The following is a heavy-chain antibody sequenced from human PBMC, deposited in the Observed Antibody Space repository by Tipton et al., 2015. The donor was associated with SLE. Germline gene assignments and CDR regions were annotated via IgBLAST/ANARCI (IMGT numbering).Heavy chain of an antibody. CDR3: AKDQGYDQADY. CDR1: GFTFSSYW. J-gene: IGHJ4*02. Sequence: SLRLSCAASGFTFSSYWMSWVRQAPGKGLEWVANIKQDGSEKYYVDSVKGRFTISRDNAKNSLYLQMNSLRAEDTAVYYCAKDQGYDQADYWGQGTLVTVSS. CDR2: IKQDGSEK. D-gene: IGHD5-12*01. V-gene: IGHV3-7*01.